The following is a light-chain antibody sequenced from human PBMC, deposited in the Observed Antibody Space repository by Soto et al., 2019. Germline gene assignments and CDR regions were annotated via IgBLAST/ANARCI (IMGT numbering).Light chain of an antibody. CDR3: GTWDTSLSAVV. CDR2: DNN. J-gene: IGLJ2*01. CDR1: SSNIGNNY. V-gene: IGLV1-51*01. Sequence: SVLTEPPSVSAAPGQKVTISCSGGSSNIGNNYVSWYQHLPGTAPKLLIYDNNERPSGIPDRFSGSKSGTSATLGITGLQTGDESDYYCGTWDTSLSAVVFGGGTKVTVL.